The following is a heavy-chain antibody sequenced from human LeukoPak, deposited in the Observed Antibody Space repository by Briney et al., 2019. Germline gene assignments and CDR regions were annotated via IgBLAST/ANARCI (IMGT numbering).Heavy chain of an antibody. D-gene: IGHD5-24*01. V-gene: IGHV3-9*01. CDR1: GFTFDDYA. CDR3: ATSGAMATISHPFDY. J-gene: IGHJ4*02. Sequence: PGRSLRLSCAASGFTFDDYAMHWVRQAPGKGLEWVSGISWNSGSIGYADSVKGRFTISRDNAKNSLYLQMNSLRAEDTALYYCATSGAMATISHPFDYWGQGTLVTVSS. CDR2: ISWNSGSI.